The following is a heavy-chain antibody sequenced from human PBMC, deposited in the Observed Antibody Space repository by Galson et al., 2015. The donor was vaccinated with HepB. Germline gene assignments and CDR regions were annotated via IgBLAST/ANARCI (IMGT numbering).Heavy chain of an antibody. Sequence: SVKVSCKAFRYTFTKYGISWVRQAPGQGLEWMGWISAYNGDTNYAQKFQGRVTMTTDTSTSTACMELRSLTSDDTAMYYCARDPSNTSGRQQYFDYWGQGALVTVSS. V-gene: IGHV1-18*01. CDR1: RYTFTKYG. D-gene: IGHD6-25*01. CDR3: ARDPSNTSGRQQYFDY. CDR2: ISAYNGDT. J-gene: IGHJ4*02.